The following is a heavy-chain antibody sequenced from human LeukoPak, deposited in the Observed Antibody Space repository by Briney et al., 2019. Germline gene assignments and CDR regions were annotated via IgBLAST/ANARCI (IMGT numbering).Heavy chain of an antibody. CDR3: ARDTVEMARGGYFDY. CDR2: IIPTFGTA. V-gene: IGHV1-69*05. J-gene: IGHJ4*02. CDR1: GGTFSSYA. Sequence: GASVKVSCKASGGTFSSYAISWVRQAPGQGLEWMGGIIPTFGTANYAQKFQGRVTITTDESTSTAYMELSSLRSEDTAVYYCARDTVEMARGGYFDYWGQGTLVTVSS. D-gene: IGHD5-24*01.